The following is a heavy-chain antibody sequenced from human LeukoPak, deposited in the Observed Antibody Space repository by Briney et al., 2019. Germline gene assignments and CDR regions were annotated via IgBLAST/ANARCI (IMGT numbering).Heavy chain of an antibody. CDR2: ISSNGGTT. D-gene: IGHD3-3*01. J-gene: IGHJ5*02. V-gene: IGHV3-64*04. CDR1: GFTFSNYA. CDR3: ARDHSLEYGNWFDP. Sequence: GGSLRLSCSASGFTFSNYAMHWVRQAPGKGLEYVSTISSNGGTTYYADSVKGRFTISRDNSKNTLYLQMNSLRTEDTALYYCARDHSLEYGNWFDPWGQGTLVTVSS.